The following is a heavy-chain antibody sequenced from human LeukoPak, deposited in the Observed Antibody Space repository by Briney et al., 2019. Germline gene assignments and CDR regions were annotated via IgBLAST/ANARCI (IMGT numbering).Heavy chain of an antibody. J-gene: IGHJ6*03. Sequence: GASVKVSCKASGYTFTSYGISWVRQAPGQGLEWMGWISAYNGNTNYAQKLQGRVTMTTDTSTSTAYMELRSLRSDDTAVYYCARLSPFDWLFFGADYYYMDVWGKGTTVTVSS. CDR2: ISAYNGNT. CDR3: ARLSPFDWLFFGADYYYMDV. V-gene: IGHV1-18*01. D-gene: IGHD3-9*01. CDR1: GYTFTSYG.